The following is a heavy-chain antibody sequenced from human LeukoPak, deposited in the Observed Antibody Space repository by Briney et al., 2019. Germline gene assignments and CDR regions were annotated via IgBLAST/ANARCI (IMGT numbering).Heavy chain of an antibody. CDR2: IWYDGSNK. CDR3: ARTGNTYYYGSGSYYPLFDY. D-gene: IGHD3-10*01. V-gene: IGHV3-33*01. CDR1: GFTFGDYA. Sequence: PGGSLRLSCTASGFTFGDYAMSWFRQAPGKGLEWVAVIWYDGSNKYYADSVKGRFTISRDNSKSTLYLKMNSLRAEHTAVYYCARTGNTYYYGSGSYYPLFDYWGQGTLVTVSS. J-gene: IGHJ4*02.